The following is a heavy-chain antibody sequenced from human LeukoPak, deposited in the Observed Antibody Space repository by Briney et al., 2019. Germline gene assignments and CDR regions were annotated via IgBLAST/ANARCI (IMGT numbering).Heavy chain of an antibody. J-gene: IGHJ4*02. Sequence: SETLSLTCTVSGGSISSSSYYWGWIRQPPGKGLEWIGSIYYSGSTYYNPSLKSRVTISVDTSKNQFSLKLSSVTAADTAVYYCARDGGNSSPQDYWGQGTLVTVSS. D-gene: IGHD4-23*01. CDR2: IYYSGST. CDR1: GGSISSSSYY. V-gene: IGHV4-39*07. CDR3: ARDGGNSSPQDY.